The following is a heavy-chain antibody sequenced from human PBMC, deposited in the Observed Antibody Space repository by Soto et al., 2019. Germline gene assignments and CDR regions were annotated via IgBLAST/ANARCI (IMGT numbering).Heavy chain of an antibody. J-gene: IGHJ4*02. Sequence: QVQLVQSGAEVKKPGASVKVSCKASGYTFTNYDINWVRQAPGQGLEWMGWMDPKSGNTDYAQKFQVRVTITRNTSISTAYLEVSSLSSEDTAVYFCARGRGGRDYRDQGTLVTVSS. V-gene: IGHV1-8*01. CDR3: ARGRGGRDY. D-gene: IGHD3-16*01. CDR1: GYTFTNYD. CDR2: MDPKSGNT.